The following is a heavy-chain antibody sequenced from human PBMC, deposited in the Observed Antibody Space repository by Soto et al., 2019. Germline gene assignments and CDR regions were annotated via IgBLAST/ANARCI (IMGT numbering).Heavy chain of an antibody. J-gene: IGHJ4*02. Sequence: EVQLLESGGGLVQPGGSLRLSCAASGFTFSSYAMSWVRQAPGKGLEWVSTISSSGGSTDYADSVTGRFTISRDNSKNTPYLQMNSLRADDTAVYYCAKVPSAYYFDYWAQGTLVTVSS. D-gene: IGHD6-25*01. V-gene: IGHV3-23*01. CDR2: ISSSGGST. CDR3: AKVPSAYYFDY. CDR1: GFTFSSYA.